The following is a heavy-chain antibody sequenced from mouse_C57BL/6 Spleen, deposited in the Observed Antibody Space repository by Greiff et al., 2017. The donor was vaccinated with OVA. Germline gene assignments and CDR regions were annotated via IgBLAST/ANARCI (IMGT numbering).Heavy chain of an antibody. D-gene: IGHD1-1*01. CDR1: GFSFNTYA. J-gene: IGHJ4*01. V-gene: IGHV10-1*01. Sequence: EVQRVESGGGLVQPKGSLKLSCAASGFSFNTYAMNWVRQAPGKGLEWVARIRSKSNNYATYYADSVKDRFTISRDDSESMLYLQMNNLKTEDTAMYYCVRQGLLRTYAMDYWGQGTSVTVSS. CDR2: IRSKSNNYAT. CDR3: VRQGLLRTYAMDY.